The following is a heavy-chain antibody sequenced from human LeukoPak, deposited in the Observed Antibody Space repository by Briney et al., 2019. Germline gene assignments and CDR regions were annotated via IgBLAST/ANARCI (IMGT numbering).Heavy chain of an antibody. CDR3: ARIRITIFGVASKDFDY. V-gene: IGHV3-7*01. CDR1: GFTFSSYW. J-gene: IGHJ4*02. D-gene: IGHD3-3*01. Sequence: PGGSLRLSCAASGFTFSSYWMSWVRQAPGKGLEWVANIKQDGSEKYYVDSVKGRFTISRDNAKNSLYLQMNSLRAEDTAVYYCARIRITIFGVASKDFDYWGQGTLVTVSS. CDR2: IKQDGSEK.